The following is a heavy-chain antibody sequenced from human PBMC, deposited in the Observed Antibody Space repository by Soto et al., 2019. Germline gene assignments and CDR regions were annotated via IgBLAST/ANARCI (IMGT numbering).Heavy chain of an antibody. CDR2: INHSGST. CDR3: ARGSDIVVVPAAIVAAPPVCYMDV. CDR1: GGSFSGYY. Sequence: SETLSLTCAVYGGSFSGYYWSWIRQPPGKGLEWIGEINHSGSTNYNPSLKSRVTISVDTSKNQFSLKLSSVTAADTAVYYCARGSDIVVVPAAIVAAPPVCYMDVWGKGTTVTVSS. V-gene: IGHV4-34*01. D-gene: IGHD2-2*01. J-gene: IGHJ6*03.